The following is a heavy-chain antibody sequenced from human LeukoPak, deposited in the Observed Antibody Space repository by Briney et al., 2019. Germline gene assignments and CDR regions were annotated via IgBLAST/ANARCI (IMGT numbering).Heavy chain of an antibody. D-gene: IGHD1-26*01. CDR3: ARVRSGSYFDY. Sequence: RPSETLSLTCTVSGGSISSYYWSWIRQPPGKGLEWIGYIYYSGSTNYNPSLKSRVTISVDTSKNQFSLKLSSVTAADTAVYYCARVRSGSYFDYWGQGTLVTVSS. CDR1: GGSISSYY. J-gene: IGHJ4*02. V-gene: IGHV4-59*08. CDR2: IYYSGST.